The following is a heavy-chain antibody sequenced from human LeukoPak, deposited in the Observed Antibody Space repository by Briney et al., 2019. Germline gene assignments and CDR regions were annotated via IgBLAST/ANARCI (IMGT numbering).Heavy chain of an antibody. J-gene: IGHJ4*01. V-gene: IGHV1-18*01. D-gene: IGHD3-9*01. CDR3: ARESHFERADF. CDR1: GYTFTNYG. Sequence: ASVSVSCKASGYTFTNYGITWVGQAPGQGGEWMGWISASNGDTHYYRITVNTDKSTSTAYMELRSLVSDDTAVYYCARESHFERADFCGHGTLFSVSS. CDR2: ISASNGDT.